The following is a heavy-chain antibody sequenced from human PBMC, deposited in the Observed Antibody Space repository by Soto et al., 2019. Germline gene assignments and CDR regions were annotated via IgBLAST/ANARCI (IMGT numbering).Heavy chain of an antibody. CDR3: AKGPAIVLVPAAMNYYYGMDV. CDR1: GFTFSSYG. CDR2: ISYDGSNK. D-gene: IGHD2-2*01. Sequence: PGGSLRLSCAASGFTFSSYGMHWVRQAPGKGLEWVAVISYDGSNKYYADSVKGRFTISRDNSKNTLYLQMDSLRAEDTAVYYCAKGPAIVLVPAAMNYYYGMDVWGQVTTVTVSS. J-gene: IGHJ6*02. V-gene: IGHV3-30*18.